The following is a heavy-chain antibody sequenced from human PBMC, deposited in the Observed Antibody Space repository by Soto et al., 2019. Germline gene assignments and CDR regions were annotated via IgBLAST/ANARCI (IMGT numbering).Heavy chain of an antibody. D-gene: IGHD4-17*01. J-gene: IGHJ4*02. Sequence: EWQLLESGGCLVQPGGSLRLSCAASGFTFSSYAMSWVRQAPGKGLEWVSAISGSGGSTYYADSVKGRFTISRDNSKNTLYLQMNSLRAEDTAVYYCAHTYGDYGRGYWGQGTLVTVSS. CDR2: ISGSGGST. V-gene: IGHV3-23*01. CDR3: AHTYGDYGRGY. CDR1: GFTFSSYA.